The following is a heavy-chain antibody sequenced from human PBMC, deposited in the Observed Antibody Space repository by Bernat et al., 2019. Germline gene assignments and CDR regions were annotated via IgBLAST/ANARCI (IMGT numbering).Heavy chain of an antibody. CDR1: GFTFSSYS. Sequence: VQLVESGGGVVQPGRSLRLSCAASGFTFSSYSMHWVRQAPCKGLEWVANIKPDGTDKCYRDSVKGRFTITRDNDKNSVYLQRNSLRADDTAVYYCAREVAENWFDPWGQGTLVTVSS. CDR3: AREVAENWFDP. CDR2: IKPDGTDK. J-gene: IGHJ5*02. V-gene: IGHV3-7*03. D-gene: IGHD2-15*01.